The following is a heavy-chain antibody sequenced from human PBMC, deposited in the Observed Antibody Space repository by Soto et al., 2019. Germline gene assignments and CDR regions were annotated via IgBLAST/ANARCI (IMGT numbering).Heavy chain of an antibody. V-gene: IGHV3-23*01. D-gene: IGHD2-2*02. J-gene: IGHJ3*01. CDR3: VKALSARYNSAKAFDV. CDR1: GFTFSSYA. Sequence: GGSLRLSCAASGFTFSSYAMSWVRQAPGKGLEWVSAISGSGGSTYYADSVKGRFTISRDNSKNTLYLQMSSLRNEDTAVYYCVKALSARYNSAKAFDVWGQGTLVTVSS. CDR2: ISGSGGST.